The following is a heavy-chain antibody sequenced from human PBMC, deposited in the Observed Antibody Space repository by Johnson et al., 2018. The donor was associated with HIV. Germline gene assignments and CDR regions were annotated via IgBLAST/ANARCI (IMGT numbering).Heavy chain of an antibody. CDR3: ARVIGYDSSGKAFDI. CDR1: GFTFSSYD. D-gene: IGHD3-22*01. J-gene: IGHJ3*02. CDR2: IGTAGDT. Sequence: VQLVESGGGLVQPGGSLRLSCAASGFTFSSYDMHWVRQATGKGLEWVSAIGTAGDTYYPGSVKGRFTISRENAKNSLYVQMNSLRAEDTALYHCARVIGYDSSGKAFDIWGQGTMVTVSS. V-gene: IGHV3-13*01.